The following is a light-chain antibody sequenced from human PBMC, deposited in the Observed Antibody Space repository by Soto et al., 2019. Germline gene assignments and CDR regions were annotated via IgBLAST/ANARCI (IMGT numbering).Light chain of an antibody. Sequence: QSVLTQPPSASGTPGQRVTISCSGSSFNIGSNPVNWYQQLPGTAPKLLIYINTQRPSGVPDRFSGSKSGTSASLAISGLQSEDEADYYCAAWDDSLNGYVFGAGTKVTVL. J-gene: IGLJ1*01. CDR2: INT. CDR1: SFNIGSNP. V-gene: IGLV1-44*01. CDR3: AAWDDSLNGYV.